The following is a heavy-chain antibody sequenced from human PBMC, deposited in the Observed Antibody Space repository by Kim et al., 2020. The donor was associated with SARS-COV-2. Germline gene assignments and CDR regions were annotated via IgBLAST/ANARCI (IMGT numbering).Heavy chain of an antibody. Sequence: GGSLRLSCAASGFTFSNAWMSWVRQAPGKGLEWVGRIKSKTDGGTTDYAAPVKGRFTISRDDSKNTLYLQMNSLKTEDTAVYYCTTFNPYDSLFLHDYWGQGTLVTVSS. CDR2: IKSKTDGGTT. V-gene: IGHV3-15*01. D-gene: IGHD3-22*01. J-gene: IGHJ4*02. CDR1: GFTFSNAW. CDR3: TTFNPYDSLFLHDY.